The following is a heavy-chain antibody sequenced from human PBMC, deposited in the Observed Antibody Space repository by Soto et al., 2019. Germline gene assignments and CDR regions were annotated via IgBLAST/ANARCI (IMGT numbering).Heavy chain of an antibody. CDR2: ISYDGSNK. CDR1: GFTFSSYG. V-gene: IGHV3-30*18. D-gene: IGHD1-26*01. Sequence: GGSLRLSCAASGFTFSSYGMHWVRQAPGKGLEWVAVISYDGSNKYYADSVKGRFTISRDNSKNTLYLQMNSLRAGDTAVYYCAKDAGSGGSYYQDYWGQGTLVTVSS. J-gene: IGHJ4*02. CDR3: AKDAGSGGSYYQDY.